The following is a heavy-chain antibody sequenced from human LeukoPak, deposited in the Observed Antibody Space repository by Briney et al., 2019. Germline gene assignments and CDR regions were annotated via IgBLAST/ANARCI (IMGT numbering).Heavy chain of an antibody. D-gene: IGHD3-3*01. J-gene: IGHJ4*02. V-gene: IGHV4-31*03. CDR1: GGSISSGGYY. CDR2: IYYSGST. Sequence: SQTLSLTCTVSGGSISSGGYYWSWIRQHPGKGLEWIGYIYYSGSTYYNPSLKSRVTISVDTSKNQFSLKLSSVTAADTAVYYCAREANVDFWSGYYSDYWGQGTLVTVSS. CDR3: AREANVDFWSGYYSDY.